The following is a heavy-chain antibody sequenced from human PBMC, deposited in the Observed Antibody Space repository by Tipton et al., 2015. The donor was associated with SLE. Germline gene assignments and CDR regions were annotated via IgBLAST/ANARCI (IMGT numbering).Heavy chain of an antibody. CDR3: ASLYDYYGMDV. CDR2: ISYSGTT. J-gene: IGHJ6*02. D-gene: IGHD2/OR15-2a*01. CDR1: GGSISRFF. V-gene: IGHV4-59*01. Sequence: GLVKPSETLSLTCTVSGGSISRFFWTWIRQPPGKGLEWIGYISYSGTTNYNPSLKSRVTISEDAPKKQFSLKLSSVTAADTAVYYCASLYDYYGMDVWGQGP.